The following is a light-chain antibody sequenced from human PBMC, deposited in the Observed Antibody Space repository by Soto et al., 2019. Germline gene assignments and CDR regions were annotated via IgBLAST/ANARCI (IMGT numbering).Light chain of an antibody. Sequence: DIQMTQSPSSLYASVGDRVTITCRASQSISSWLAWYQQKLGRAPRLLIYDASSLESGVPSRFSGSGYGTEFTLTISSLQPDDFATYYCQQYNTYSSLTFGGGTKVDIK. V-gene: IGKV1-5*01. CDR3: QQYNTYSSLT. CDR1: QSISSW. J-gene: IGKJ4*01. CDR2: DAS.